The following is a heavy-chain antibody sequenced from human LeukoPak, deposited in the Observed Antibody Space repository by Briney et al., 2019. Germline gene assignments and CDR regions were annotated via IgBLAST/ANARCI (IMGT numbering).Heavy chain of an antibody. Sequence: SETLSLTCAVYGGSFSGYYWSWIRQPPGKGLEWIGEINHSGSTNYNPSLKSRVTISVDTSKNQFSLKLSSVTAADTAVYYCARAGYSPDYWGQGTLVTVSS. CDR2: INHSGST. CDR1: GGSFSGYY. D-gene: IGHD6-13*01. CDR3: ARAGYSPDY. V-gene: IGHV4-34*01. J-gene: IGHJ4*02.